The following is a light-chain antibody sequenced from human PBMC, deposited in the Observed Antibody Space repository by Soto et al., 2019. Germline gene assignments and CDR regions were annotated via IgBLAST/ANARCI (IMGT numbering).Light chain of an antibody. Sequence: EIVLTQSPGTLSLSPGERATLSCRASQSLSSSHLAWYQQKPGQAPRLLIYGASNRATGIPDRFSGSGSGTDFTLTISRLEPEDFAVFYCQQYVSSPYTFGQWTNLEIK. J-gene: IGKJ2*01. CDR1: QSLSSSH. CDR3: QQYVSSPYT. CDR2: GAS. V-gene: IGKV3-20*01.